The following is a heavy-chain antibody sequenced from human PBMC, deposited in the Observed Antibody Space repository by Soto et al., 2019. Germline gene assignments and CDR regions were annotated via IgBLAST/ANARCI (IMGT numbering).Heavy chain of an antibody. CDR2: ISAYNGNT. D-gene: IGHD3-3*01. CDR3: ARDGLPITIFGVVIIRFDY. CDR1: GYTFTSYG. J-gene: IGHJ4*02. V-gene: IGHV1-18*04. Sequence: ASVKVSCKASGYTFTSYGISWVRQAPGQGPEWMGWISAYNGNTNYAQKLQGRVTMTTDTSTSTAYMELRSLRSDDTAVYYCARDGLPITIFGVVIIRFDYWGQGTLVTVSS.